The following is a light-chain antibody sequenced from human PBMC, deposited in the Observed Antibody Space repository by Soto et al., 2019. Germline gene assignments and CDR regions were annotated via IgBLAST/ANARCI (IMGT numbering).Light chain of an antibody. CDR2: EVS. CDR3: SSYTSINTYV. J-gene: IGLJ1*01. V-gene: IGLV2-14*01. Sequence: QSALTQPASVSGSPGQSITISCTGTSSDVGGYNYVSWYQQHPGKAPKVMIYEVSNRPSGVSNRFSGSKSGNTASLTISGLQAEDEADYYCSSYTSINTYVFGTGTQLTVL. CDR1: SSDVGGYNY.